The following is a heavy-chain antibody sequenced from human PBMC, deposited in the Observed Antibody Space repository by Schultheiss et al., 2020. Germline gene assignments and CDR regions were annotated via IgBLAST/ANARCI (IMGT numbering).Heavy chain of an antibody. CDR2: VKEDGSEK. D-gene: IGHD6-6*01. CDR1: GFTVSSNY. J-gene: IGHJ6*02. CDR3: ARDQLAGSSSVRWYYYYGMDV. V-gene: IGHV3-7*01. Sequence: GESLKISCAASGFTVSSNYMSWVRQAPGKGLEWVANVKEDGSEKQYVDSVKGRFTISRDNAKNSLYLQMNSLRAEDTAVYYCARDQLAGSSSVRWYYYYGMDVWGQGTTVTVSS.